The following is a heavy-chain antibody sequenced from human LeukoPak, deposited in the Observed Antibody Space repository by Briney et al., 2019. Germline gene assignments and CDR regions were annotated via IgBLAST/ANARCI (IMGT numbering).Heavy chain of an antibody. CDR2: IYYSGST. CDR3: ASGSGKYRTVDY. J-gene: IGHJ4*02. V-gene: IGHV4-61*05. CDR1: GGSISRNNYY. D-gene: IGHD1-1*01. Sequence: PSETLSLTCTVSGGSISRNNYYWSWIRQPPGKGLEWIGYIYYSGSTNYNPSLKSRVTISVDTSKNQFSLKLSSVTAADTAVYYCASGSGKYRTVDYWGQGTLVTVSS.